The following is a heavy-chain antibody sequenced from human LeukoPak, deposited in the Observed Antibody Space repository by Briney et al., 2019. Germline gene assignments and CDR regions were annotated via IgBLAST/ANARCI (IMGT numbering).Heavy chain of an antibody. V-gene: IGHV3-33*01. CDR1: GFTFSSYG. CDR2: IWYDGSNK. Sequence: PGRSLRLSCAASGFTFSSYGMHWVRQAPGKGLEWVAVIWYDGSNKYYADSVKGRFTISRDNSKNTLYLQMNSLRAEDTAVYYCASEAELGWYYFDYWGQGTLVTVSS. D-gene: IGHD6-13*01. J-gene: IGHJ4*02. CDR3: ASEAELGWYYFDY.